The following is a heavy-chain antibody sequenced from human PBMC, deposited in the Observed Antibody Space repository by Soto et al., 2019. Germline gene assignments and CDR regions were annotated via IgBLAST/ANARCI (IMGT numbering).Heavy chain of an antibody. V-gene: IGHV4-31*03. CDR1: GGSISSGGYY. CDR2: IYYSGST. Sequence: SETLSLTCXVSGGSISSGGYYWSWIRQHPGKGLEWIGYIYYSGSTYYNPSLKSRVTISVDTSKNQFSLKLSSVTAADTAVYYCARGTKGSPLDFDYWGQGTLVTVSS. D-gene: IGHD1-26*01. CDR3: ARGTKGSPLDFDY. J-gene: IGHJ4*02.